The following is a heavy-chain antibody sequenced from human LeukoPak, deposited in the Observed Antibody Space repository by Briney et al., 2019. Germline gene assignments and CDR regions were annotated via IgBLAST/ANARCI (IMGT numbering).Heavy chain of an antibody. D-gene: IGHD4-17*01. CDR3: ARMSGYGDFHLSCYFDY. J-gene: IGHJ4*02. CDR2: IDWDDDK. CDR1: GFSLSTSGMR. Sequence: SGPALVKPTQTLTLTCTFSGFSLSTSGMRVSWIRQPPGKALEWLARIDWDDDKFYSTSLKTRLTISKDTSKNQVVLTMTNMDPVDTATYYCARMSGYGDFHLSCYFDYWGQGTLVTVSS. V-gene: IGHV2-70*04.